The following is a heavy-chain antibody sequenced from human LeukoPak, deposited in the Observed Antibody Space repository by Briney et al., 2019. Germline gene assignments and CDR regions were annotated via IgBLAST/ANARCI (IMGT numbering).Heavy chain of an antibody. CDR1: GDSVSSGSGG. V-gene: IGHV6-1*01. CDR3: TRGWLQSGFAY. Sequence: SQTLSLTCDISGDSVSSGSGGWNWIRQSPSRGLEWLGRTYYTSTWYNDYAVSVRSRILITPDTSKNQFSLQLNSVTPDDTAVYYCTRGWLQSGFAYWGQGTLVTVSS. J-gene: IGHJ4*02. CDR2: TYYTSTWYN. D-gene: IGHD5-24*01.